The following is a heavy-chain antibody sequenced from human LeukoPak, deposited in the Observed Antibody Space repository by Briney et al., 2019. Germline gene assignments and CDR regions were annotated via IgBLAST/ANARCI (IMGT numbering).Heavy chain of an antibody. V-gene: IGHV3-64D*06. CDR3: VKDFGRVRGTPDS. Sequence: PGVSLRLSCSASGFVFSIYTMYGVRQTPGKGPEYVSTISGSGNGFSIYYADSVKGRFTISRDDSKSILYLQMNGLRSEDTAVYYCVKDFGRVRGTPDSWGQGTLVTVSS. D-gene: IGHD3-16*01. CDR2: ISGSGNGFSI. CDR1: GFVFSIYT. J-gene: IGHJ4*02.